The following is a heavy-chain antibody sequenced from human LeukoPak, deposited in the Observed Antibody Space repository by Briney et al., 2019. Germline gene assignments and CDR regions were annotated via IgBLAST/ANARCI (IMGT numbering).Heavy chain of an antibody. CDR2: ISGGGVTT. Sequence: GGSLRLSCVGSGFTSIAYALTWARQAPGKGLEWVSGISGGGVTTYYADSVKGRFTISRDNSKNTLYPQMNSLRADDTAIYYCARNQQLGGHSYYYYGMDVWGQGTTVTVSS. D-gene: IGHD3-16*01. CDR3: ARNQQLGGHSYYYYGMDV. V-gene: IGHV3-23*01. J-gene: IGHJ6*02. CDR1: GFTSIAYA.